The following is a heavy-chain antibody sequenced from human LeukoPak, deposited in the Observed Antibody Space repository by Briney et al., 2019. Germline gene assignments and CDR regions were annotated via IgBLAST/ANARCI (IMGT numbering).Heavy chain of an antibody. CDR2: ISGSGGST. Sequence: GGSLRLSCAASGFTFLSYNMNWVRQAPGKGLEWVSAISGSGGSTYYADSVKGRFTISRDNSKNTLYLQMNSLRAEDTAVYYCAKALGWDDAFDIWGQGTMVTVSS. CDR1: GFTFLSYN. CDR3: AKALGWDDAFDI. J-gene: IGHJ3*02. D-gene: IGHD1-26*01. V-gene: IGHV3-23*01.